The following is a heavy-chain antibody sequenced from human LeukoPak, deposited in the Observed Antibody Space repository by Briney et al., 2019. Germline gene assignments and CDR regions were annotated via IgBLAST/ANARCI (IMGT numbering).Heavy chain of an antibody. J-gene: IGHJ4*02. V-gene: IGHV3-66*01. CDR1: GFTVSNNY. Sequence: GGSLRLSCAASGFTVSNNYMSWVRQAPGKGLEWVSVIYRGGSTYYADSVKGRFTISRDNSKNTLYLQMNSLRVEDTAVYYCARDKWFGEFAFDYWGQGTLVTVSS. CDR2: IYRGGST. CDR3: ARDKWFGEFAFDY. D-gene: IGHD3-10*01.